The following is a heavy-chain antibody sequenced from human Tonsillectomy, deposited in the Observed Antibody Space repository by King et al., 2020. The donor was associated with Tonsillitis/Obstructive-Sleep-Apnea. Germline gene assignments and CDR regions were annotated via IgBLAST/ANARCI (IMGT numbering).Heavy chain of an antibody. V-gene: IGHV4-61*01. CDR1: GGSVSSGSYY. Sequence: VQLQESGPGLVKPSETLSLTCTVSGGSVSSGSYYWSWIRQPPGKGLEWIGYIYYSGSTNYNPSLNIRVTICVDTSKNQFSLKLSSVTAADTAGYYGAGVLVGIVIDVDYWGQGTLVTVSS. J-gene: IGHJ4*02. D-gene: IGHD3-16*02. CDR3: AGVLVGIVIDVDY. CDR2: IYYSGST.